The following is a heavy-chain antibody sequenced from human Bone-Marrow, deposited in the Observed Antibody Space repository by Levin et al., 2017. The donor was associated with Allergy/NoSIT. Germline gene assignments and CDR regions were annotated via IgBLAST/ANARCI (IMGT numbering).Heavy chain of an antibody. Sequence: GGSLRLSCAASGFTFTSHSMNWVRQAPVKGLEWISYIDVTTTIIYYADSVRGRFTVSRDNAKNSLYLQMNSLRVEDTAIYYCAREDDTWGPNRFDIWGQGTMVTVSS. CDR2: IDVTTTII. D-gene: IGHD3-22*01. J-gene: IGHJ3*02. CDR3: AREDDTWGPNRFDI. CDR1: GFTFTSHS. V-gene: IGHV3-48*04.